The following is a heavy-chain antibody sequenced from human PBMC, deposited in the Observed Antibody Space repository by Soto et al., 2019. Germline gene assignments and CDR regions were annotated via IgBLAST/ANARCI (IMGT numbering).Heavy chain of an antibody. J-gene: IGHJ5*02. CDR1: GFTFSTYA. Sequence: EVQLLESGGGLVQPGGSLRLSCAASGFTFSTYAMSWVRQAPGKGLEWVSTISSSGGSTHYADSVKGRFTISRDNSKNALYLQMHSLRAEETAVYYCEKFYGGNSAHTYTIDPWGQGTLVTVSS. CDR2: ISSSGGST. V-gene: IGHV3-23*01. CDR3: EKFYGGNSAHTYTIDP. D-gene: IGHD2-21*02.